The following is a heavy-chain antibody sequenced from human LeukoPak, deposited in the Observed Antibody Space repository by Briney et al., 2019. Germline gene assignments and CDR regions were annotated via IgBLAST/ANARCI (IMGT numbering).Heavy chain of an antibody. CDR2: INSDGSST. D-gene: IGHD3-22*01. J-gene: IGHJ1*01. Sequence: GGSLRLSCAAPGITFSSYWMHWVRQAPGKGLVWVSRINSDGSSTSYADYVKGRFTISRDNAKNTLYLQMNSLRAEDTAVYYCAAYDSSGYSTKYFQHWGQGTLVTVSS. CDR3: AAYDSSGYSTKYFQH. CDR1: GITFSSYW. V-gene: IGHV3-74*01.